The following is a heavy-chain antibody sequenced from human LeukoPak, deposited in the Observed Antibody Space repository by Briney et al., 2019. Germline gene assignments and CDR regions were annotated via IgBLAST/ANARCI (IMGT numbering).Heavy chain of an antibody. Sequence: SETLSLTCTVSGGSISTYYWSWVRQPPGKGLEWIGYIYYSGSTNYNPSLKSRVTISVDTSKNQFSLKLSSVTAADTAVYYCARVTYYYDSSGYYYYFDYWGQGTLVTVSS. CDR2: IYYSGST. J-gene: IGHJ4*02. V-gene: IGHV4-59*01. CDR1: GGSISTYY. CDR3: ARVTYYYDSSGYYYYFDY. D-gene: IGHD3-22*01.